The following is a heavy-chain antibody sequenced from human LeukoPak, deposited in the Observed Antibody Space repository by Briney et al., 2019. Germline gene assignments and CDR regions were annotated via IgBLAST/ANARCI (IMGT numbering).Heavy chain of an antibody. CDR3: ARRYYDILTGYRTVDAFDI. CDR1: GYSFTSYW. D-gene: IGHD3-9*01. CDR2: IYPGDSDT. V-gene: IGHV5-51*01. Sequence: GESLKISCKGSGYSFTSYWIGWVRQMPGKGLEWMGIIYPGDSDTRYSPSFQGQVTISADKSISTAYLQWSSLKASDTAMYYCARRYYDILTGYRTVDAFDIWGQGTMVTVSS. J-gene: IGHJ3*02.